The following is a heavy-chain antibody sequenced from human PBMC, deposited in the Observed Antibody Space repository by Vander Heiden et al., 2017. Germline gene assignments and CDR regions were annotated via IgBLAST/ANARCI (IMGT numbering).Heavy chain of an antibody. V-gene: IGHV4-39*01. CDR2: ISYTGTT. Sequence: LQLQESGPGLAKPSETLSLTCTVSRESISRDTYFWGWIRQPPGKGLEWIGSISYTGTTYYNTSLKSRVTISTDTSKNQLSLKMRSVTAADTAVYFCARPGSTTGWYYFDSWGQGTLVTVSS. CDR3: ARPGSTTGWYYFDS. D-gene: IGHD6-19*01. J-gene: IGHJ4*02. CDR1: RESISRDTYF.